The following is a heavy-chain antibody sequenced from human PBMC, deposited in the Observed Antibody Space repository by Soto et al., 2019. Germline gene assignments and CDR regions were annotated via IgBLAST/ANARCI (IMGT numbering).Heavy chain of an antibody. D-gene: IGHD6-6*01. V-gene: IGHV3-23*01. CDR2: ISGSGGST. CDR3: AKTFYSSSYFDY. J-gene: IGHJ4*02. CDR1: GFTFSSYV. Sequence: EVQLLESGGGLVQPGGSLRLSCAASGFTFSSYVMSWVRQAPGKGLEWVSAISGSGGSTYYADSVKGRFTISRDNSKNTLYLQMNSLRAEDTAVYYCAKTFYSSSYFDYWGQGTLVTVSS.